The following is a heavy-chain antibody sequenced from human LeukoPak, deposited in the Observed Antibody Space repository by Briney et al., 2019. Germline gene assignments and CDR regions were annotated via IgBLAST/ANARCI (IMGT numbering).Heavy chain of an antibody. CDR2: FDPEDGET. V-gene: IGHV1-24*01. J-gene: IGHJ4*02. Sequence: GASVKVSCKVSGYTLTELSMHWVRQAPGKGLEWMGGFDPEDGETIYAQKFQGRVTMTEDTSTDTAYTELSSLRSEDTAVYYCATADSSGWYIDYWGQGTLVTVSS. D-gene: IGHD6-19*01. CDR3: ATADSSGWYIDY. CDR1: GYTLTELS.